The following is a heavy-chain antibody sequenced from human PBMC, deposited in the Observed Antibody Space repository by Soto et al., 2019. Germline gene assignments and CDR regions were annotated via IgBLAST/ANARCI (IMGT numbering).Heavy chain of an antibody. Sequence: TGGSLRLSCAASGFTFSSYSMNWVRQAPGKGLEWVSSISSSSSYIYYADSVKGRFTISRDNAKNSLYLQMNSLRAEDTAVYYCARDLGGRVTMVRGVRRSGAFDIWGQGTMVTVSS. V-gene: IGHV3-21*01. CDR3: ARDLGGRVTMVRGVRRSGAFDI. CDR2: ISSSSSYI. D-gene: IGHD3-10*01. CDR1: GFTFSSYS. J-gene: IGHJ3*02.